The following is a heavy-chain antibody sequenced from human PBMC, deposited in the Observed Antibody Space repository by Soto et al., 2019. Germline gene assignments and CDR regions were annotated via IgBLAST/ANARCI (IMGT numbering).Heavy chain of an antibody. J-gene: IGHJ6*02. CDR1: GFAFSSYW. CDR3: ARAPQVTTFHYGMDV. V-gene: IGHV3-7*05. D-gene: IGHD2-21*02. CDR2: IEEDGNER. Sequence: VQLVESGGGLVQPGGSLRLSCTASGFAFSSYWMNWVRRAPGKGLEWVASIEEDGNERYYVDSVKGRFTISRDNAMNSVYLQMNSLRAEDTAIYYCARAPQVTTFHYGMDVSDHGTTVTVSS.